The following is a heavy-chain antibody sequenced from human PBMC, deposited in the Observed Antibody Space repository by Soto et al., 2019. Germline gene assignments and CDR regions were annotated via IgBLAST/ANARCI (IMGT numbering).Heavy chain of an antibody. V-gene: IGHV3-21*01. CDR3: ARGRPPPGDYDGH. D-gene: IGHD4-17*01. Sequence: EVQLVESGGGLVKPGGSLRLSCAASGFTFSTYSMNWVRQAPGKGLEWVSSITSSSSYIFYADAVKGRFAISRDNAKNSLYLQMNSLRAEDTAVYYCARGRPPPGDYDGHWGQGTLVTVSS. CDR1: GFTFSTYS. CDR2: ITSSSSYI. J-gene: IGHJ4*02.